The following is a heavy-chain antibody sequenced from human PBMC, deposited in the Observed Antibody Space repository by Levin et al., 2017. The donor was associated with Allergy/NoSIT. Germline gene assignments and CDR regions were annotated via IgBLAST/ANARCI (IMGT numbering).Heavy chain of an antibody. V-gene: IGHV4-4*07. D-gene: IGHD2-21*01. J-gene: IGHJ3*02. Sequence: SQTLSLTCTVSGGSISSYYWSWIRQPAGKGLEWIGRIYTSGSTNYNPSLKSRVTMSVDTSKNQFSLKLSSVTAADTAVYYCARDYLIQGVFAFDIWGQGTMVTVSS. CDR1: GGSISSYY. CDR2: IYTSGST. CDR3: ARDYLIQGVFAFDI.